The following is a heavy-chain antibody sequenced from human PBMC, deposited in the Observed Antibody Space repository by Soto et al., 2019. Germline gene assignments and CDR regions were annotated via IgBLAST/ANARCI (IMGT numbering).Heavy chain of an antibody. D-gene: IGHD3-10*01. CDR1: GYTFTRYG. V-gene: IGHV1-8*01. Sequence: GASVKVCCKSSGYTFTRYGINCVRQATGQGLEWMGWMNPNSGNTGYAQKFQGRVTMTRNTSISTAYMELSSLRSEDTAVYYCARTGPPNYGSGSHLSWTSFYYYYYMDVWGKGTTVTVSS. J-gene: IGHJ6*03. CDR3: ARTGPPNYGSGSHLSWTSFYYYYYMDV. CDR2: MNPNSGNT.